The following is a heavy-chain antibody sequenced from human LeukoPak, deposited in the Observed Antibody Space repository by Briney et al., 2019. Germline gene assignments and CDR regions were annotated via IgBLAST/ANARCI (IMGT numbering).Heavy chain of an antibody. CDR1: GFTFADYA. CDR3: AKGTGSYIHDAFDI. D-gene: IGHD3-10*01. V-gene: IGHV3-9*01. CDR2: ISWNSGSI. Sequence: PGGSLRLSCAASGFTFADYAMHWVRQAPGKGLEWVSGISWNSGSIGYADSVKGRFTISRDNAKNSLYLQMNSLRAEDTALYYCAKGTGSYIHDAFDIWGQGTMVTVSS. J-gene: IGHJ3*02.